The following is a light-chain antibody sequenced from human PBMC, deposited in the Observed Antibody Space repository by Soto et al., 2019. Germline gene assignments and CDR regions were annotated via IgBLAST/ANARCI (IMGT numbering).Light chain of an antibody. Sequence: SVLTQPASVSGSPGQSITISCTGTSSDVGSYNVVSWYQQHPGKAPKLLIYEVSKRPSGVSDRFSGSKSGNTASLTISGLQAEDEADYHCCSYAGSSSAYGFGTGTKVTVL. CDR3: CSYAGSSSAYG. J-gene: IGLJ1*01. CDR1: SSDVGSYNV. CDR2: EVS. V-gene: IGLV2-23*02.